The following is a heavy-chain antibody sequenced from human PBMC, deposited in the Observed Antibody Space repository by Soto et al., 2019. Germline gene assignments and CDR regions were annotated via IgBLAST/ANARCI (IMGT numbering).Heavy chain of an antibody. CDR1: GYSFANYW. D-gene: IGHD3-22*01. J-gene: IGHJ4*02. V-gene: IGHV5-51*01. CDR2: IYPTDSDT. Sequence: PGESLKISCSGSGYSFANYWIGWVRQMPGKGLEWMGIIYPTDSDTRYSPSFQGQVTISADKSISTAYLQWNSLKASDTAIYFCARGDSSDYSTATPADYWGQGTLVT. CDR3: ARGDSSDYSTATPADY.